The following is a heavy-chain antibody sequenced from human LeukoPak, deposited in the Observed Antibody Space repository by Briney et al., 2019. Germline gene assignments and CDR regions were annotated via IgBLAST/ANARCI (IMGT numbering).Heavy chain of an antibody. CDR3: AKVSVCYGCYLDY. J-gene: IGHJ4*02. V-gene: IGHV3-23*01. CDR1: GYTFSCHG. D-gene: IGHD3-16*01. Sequence: GGSLRLSCAASGYTFSCHGLTWDRQAPGKGREWVSTINGAGENPYYAETVKGRFTISRDNSKNTLYLQMHSLRAEDTAIYYCAKVSVCYGCYLDYWGQGTLVTVS. CDR2: INGAGENP.